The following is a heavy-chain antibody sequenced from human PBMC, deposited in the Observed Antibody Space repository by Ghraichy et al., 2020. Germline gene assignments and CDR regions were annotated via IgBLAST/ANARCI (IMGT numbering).Heavy chain of an antibody. V-gene: IGHV4-38-2*02. J-gene: IGHJ4*02. CDR1: GYSISSAYY. CDR3: ARIGLGGLTSHLDN. D-gene: IGHD3-16*01. CDR2: TSHSGNT. Sequence: SETLSLTCTVSGYSISSAYYWGWVRQTPGKGLEWIGSTSHSGNTFYNPSLKTRVTISVDTSNNQFSLKMTSVTAADTAVYFCARIGLGGLTSHLDNWSQGTLVTVSS.